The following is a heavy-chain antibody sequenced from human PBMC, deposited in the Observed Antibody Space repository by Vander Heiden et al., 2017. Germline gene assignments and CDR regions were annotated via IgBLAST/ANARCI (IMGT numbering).Heavy chain of an antibody. CDR2: IYYSGST. Sequence: YYWSWIRQPPGKGLEWIGYIYYSGSTNYNPSLKSRVTISVDTSKNQFSLKLSSVTAADTAVYYCARLRSDPAISDPKTFDYWGQGTLVTVSS. CDR3: ARLRSDPAISDPKTFDY. D-gene: IGHD2-2*01. CDR1: YY. J-gene: IGHJ4*02. V-gene: IGHV4-61*07.